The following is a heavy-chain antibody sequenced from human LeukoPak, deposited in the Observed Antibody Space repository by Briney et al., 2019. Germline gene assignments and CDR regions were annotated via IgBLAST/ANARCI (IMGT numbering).Heavy chain of an antibody. V-gene: IGHV1-3*01. D-gene: IGHD3-22*01. CDR2: INAGNGDT. CDR3: ARDTVDHYYDSSGYYEG. J-gene: IGHJ4*02. Sequence: ASVKVSCKASGYTFTSYAMHWVRQAPGQRLEWMGWINAGNGDTKYSQKFQGRVTITRDTSASTAYMELSSLRSEDTAVYYCARDTVDHYYDSSGYYEGWGQGTLVTVSS. CDR1: GYTFTSYA.